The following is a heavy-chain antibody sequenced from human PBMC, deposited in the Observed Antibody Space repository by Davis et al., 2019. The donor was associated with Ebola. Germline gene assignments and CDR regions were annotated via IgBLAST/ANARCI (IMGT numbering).Heavy chain of an antibody. J-gene: IGHJ4*02. CDR3: ARETGVGY. V-gene: IGHV3-30*03. CDR1: GFTFSSYG. CDR2: ISYDGSNE. Sequence: GGSLRLSCAASGFTFSSYGIHWVRQAPGKGLEWVAVISYDGSNEYYADSVKGRFTISRDNAKNSLYLQMNSLRAEDTAVYYCARETGVGYWGQGTLVTVSS. D-gene: IGHD1-26*01.